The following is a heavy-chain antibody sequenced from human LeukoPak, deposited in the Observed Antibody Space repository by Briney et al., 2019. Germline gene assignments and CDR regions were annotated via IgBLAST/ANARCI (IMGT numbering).Heavy chain of an antibody. Sequence: MPSETLSLTCTVSGGSISSYYWSWIRQPPGKGLEWIRYIYYSGSTNYNPSLKSRVTISVDTSKNQFSLKLSSVTAADTAVYYCARTPVVVVVAATPVVLNWFDPWGQGTLVTVSS. D-gene: IGHD2-15*01. J-gene: IGHJ5*02. CDR2: IYYSGST. V-gene: IGHV4-59*01. CDR3: ARTPVVVVVAATPVVLNWFDP. CDR1: GGSISSYY.